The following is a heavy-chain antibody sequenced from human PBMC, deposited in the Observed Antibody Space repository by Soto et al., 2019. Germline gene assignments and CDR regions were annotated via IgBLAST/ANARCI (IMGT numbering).Heavy chain of an antibody. Sequence: PSETLSLTCAVYGGSFSGYYWSWIRQPPGKGLEWIGEINHSGSTNYNPSLKSRVTISVDTSKNQFSLKLSSVTAADTAVYYCARGAQNCSSTSCRIPYYYYMDVWGKGTTVTVS. CDR3: ARGAQNCSSTSCRIPYYYYMDV. CDR2: INHSGST. D-gene: IGHD2-2*01. V-gene: IGHV4-34*01. CDR1: GGSFSGYY. J-gene: IGHJ6*03.